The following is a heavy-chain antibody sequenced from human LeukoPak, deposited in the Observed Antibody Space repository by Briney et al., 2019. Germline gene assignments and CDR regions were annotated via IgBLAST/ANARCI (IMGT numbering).Heavy chain of an antibody. Sequence: ASMKVSCKASGYTFTGYYMHWVRQAPGQGLEWMGWINPNSGGTHYAQQFQGRVTMTRGTSISTAYMELSRLRSDDTAVYYCATLGPMVRGVIWYSGFDYWGQGTLVTVSS. V-gene: IGHV1-2*02. CDR3: ATLGPMVRGVIWYSGFDY. D-gene: IGHD3-10*01. CDR2: INPNSGGT. J-gene: IGHJ4*02. CDR1: GYTFTGYY.